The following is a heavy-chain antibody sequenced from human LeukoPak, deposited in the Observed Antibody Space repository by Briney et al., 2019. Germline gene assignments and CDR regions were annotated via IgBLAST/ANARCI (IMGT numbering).Heavy chain of an antibody. D-gene: IGHD6-6*01. CDR1: GFTFSSYS. CDR3: AREEQLGPWHFDY. CDR2: ISSSSSYI. Sequence: GGSLRLSCAASGFTFSSYSMNWVRQAPGKGLEWVSSISSSSSYIYYADSVKGRFTISRDNAKNSLYLQMNSLRAEDTAVYYCAREEQLGPWHFDYWGQATLVTVYS. V-gene: IGHV3-21*01. J-gene: IGHJ4*02.